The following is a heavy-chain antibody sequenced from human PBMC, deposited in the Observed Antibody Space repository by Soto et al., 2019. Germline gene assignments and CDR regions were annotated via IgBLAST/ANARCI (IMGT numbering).Heavy chain of an antibody. V-gene: IGHV4-61*01. D-gene: IGHD2-15*01. Sequence: QVQLQESGPGLVKPSETLSLTCTVSGGSVSSGSYYWSWIRQPPGKGLEWIGYIYYSGSTNYNPSLKSRVNISEDTSKNQYSLKLSSVTAADTAVYYCARESRTYCSGGSCYGGGWFDPWGQGTLVTVSS. CDR2: IYYSGST. CDR1: GGSVSSGSYY. CDR3: ARESRTYCSGGSCYGGGWFDP. J-gene: IGHJ5*02.